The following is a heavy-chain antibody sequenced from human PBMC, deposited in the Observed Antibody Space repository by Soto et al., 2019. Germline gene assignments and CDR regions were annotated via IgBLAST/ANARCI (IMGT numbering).Heavy chain of an antibody. V-gene: IGHV1-69*13. CDR3: ATGGCSSTRCYRTYYYYGMDV. D-gene: IGHD2-2*02. CDR2: IIPIFGTA. J-gene: IGHJ6*02. CDR1: GGTFSSYA. Sequence: SVKVSCKASGGTFSSYAISWVRQAPGQGLEWMGGIIPIFGTANYAQKFQGRVTITADESTSTAYMELSSLRSEDTAVYYCATGGCSSTRCYRTYYYYGMDVWGQGTTVNVAS.